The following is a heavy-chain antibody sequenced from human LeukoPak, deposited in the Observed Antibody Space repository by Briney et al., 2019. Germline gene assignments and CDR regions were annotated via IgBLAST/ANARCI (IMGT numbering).Heavy chain of an antibody. CDR1: GYTFTSYD. Sequence: ASVKVSCKASGYTFTSYDINWVRQATGQGLEWMGWMNPNSGNTGYAQKFQGRVTITRNTSISTAYMELSSLRSEDTAVYYCARVRSPAHIDYWGQGTLVTVSS. V-gene: IGHV1-8*03. J-gene: IGHJ4*02. CDR3: ARVRSPAHIDY. CDR2: MNPNSGNT. D-gene: IGHD1-26*01.